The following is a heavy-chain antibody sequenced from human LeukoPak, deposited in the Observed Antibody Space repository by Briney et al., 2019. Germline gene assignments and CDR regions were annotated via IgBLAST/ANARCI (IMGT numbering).Heavy chain of an antibody. Sequence: GGSLRLSCAASGFTFSNSAMSWVRQAPGKGLEWVSTISGGGGSTYYANSVKGRFTISRDNSKNTVYLQMNSLRAEDTAIYYCAKHSHDGSAPYYEVQLDYWGQGTLVTVSS. V-gene: IGHV3-23*01. D-gene: IGHD3-22*01. CDR3: AKHSHDGSAPYYEVQLDY. CDR2: ISGGGGST. CDR1: GFTFSNSA. J-gene: IGHJ4*02.